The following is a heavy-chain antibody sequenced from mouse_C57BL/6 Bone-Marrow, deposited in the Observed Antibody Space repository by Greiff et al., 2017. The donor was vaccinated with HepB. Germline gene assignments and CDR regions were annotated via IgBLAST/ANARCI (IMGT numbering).Heavy chain of an antibody. Sequence: EVKLLESGPELVKPGASVKMSCKASGYTFTDYNMHWVKQSHGKSLEWIGYINPNNGGTSYNQKFKGKATLTVNKSSSTAYMELRSLTSEDSAVYYCATNWAFAYWGQGTLVTVSA. CDR1: GYTFTDYN. CDR3: ATNWAFAY. D-gene: IGHD4-1*01. V-gene: IGHV1-22*01. CDR2: INPNNGGT. J-gene: IGHJ3*01.